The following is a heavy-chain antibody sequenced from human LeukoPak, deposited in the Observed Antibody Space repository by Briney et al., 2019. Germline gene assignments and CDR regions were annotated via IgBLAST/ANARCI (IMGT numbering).Heavy chain of an antibody. J-gene: IGHJ4*02. CDR1: GFTFIDYD. D-gene: IGHD6-19*01. CDR3: ARGGIQVSGIDEFDY. Sequence: GGSQRLSCAASGFTFIDYDMHRARQVIGKGLEWVSAIGIRGDTHYSGSVKGRFTISRENAESSLYLQMNSLRAEDTAVYYCARGGIQVSGIDEFDYWGQGTLVTVSS. CDR2: IGIRGDT. V-gene: IGHV3-13*01.